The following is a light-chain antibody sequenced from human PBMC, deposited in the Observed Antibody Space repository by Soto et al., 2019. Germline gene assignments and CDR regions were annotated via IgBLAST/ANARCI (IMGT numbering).Light chain of an antibody. CDR1: SSDVGTYNL. CDR3: CSYAGSNSVI. Sequence: QSALTQPASVSGSPGQSITISCTGTSSDVGTYNLVYWYQKYPGKAPKLMIYEVRKRPSGITDRFSGSKSGNTASLTISGLHAEYEADYYCCSYAGSNSVIFGGGTKLTVL. J-gene: IGLJ2*01. V-gene: IGLV2-23*02. CDR2: EVR.